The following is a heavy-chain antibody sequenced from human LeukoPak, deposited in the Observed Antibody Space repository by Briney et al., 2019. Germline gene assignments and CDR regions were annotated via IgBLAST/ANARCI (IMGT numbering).Heavy chain of an antibody. CDR3: ARDTKRAGASGSYSY. CDR1: GYTFTGYY. D-gene: IGHD1-26*01. V-gene: IGHV1-2*02. J-gene: IGHJ4*02. CDR2: INPNSGGT. Sequence: ASVKVSCKASGYTFTGYYMHWVRQAPGQGLEWMGWINPNSGGTNYAQKFQGRVTMTRDTSISTAYMELSRLRSDGTAVYYCARDTKRAGASGSYSYWGQGTLVTVSS.